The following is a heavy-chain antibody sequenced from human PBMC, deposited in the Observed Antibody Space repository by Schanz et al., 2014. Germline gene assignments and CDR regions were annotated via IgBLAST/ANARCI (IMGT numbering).Heavy chain of an antibody. CDR1: GFTFSSYW. CDR3: ARPALWGRDNCFGP. Sequence: EVQLAESGGGLVPPGGSLRLSCAASGFTFSSYWMHWVRQVPGKGLVWVSRIKSDGSSTSYADSVKGRFTISRDNAKNTLYLQMNSLRAGATAVYYCARPALWGRDNCFGPWGQGTLVTVSS. J-gene: IGHJ5*02. D-gene: IGHD1-26*01. V-gene: IGHV3-74*02. CDR2: IKSDGSST.